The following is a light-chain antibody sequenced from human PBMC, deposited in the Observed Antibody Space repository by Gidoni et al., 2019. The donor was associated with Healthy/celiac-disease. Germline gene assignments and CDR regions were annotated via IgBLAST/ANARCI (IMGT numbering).Light chain of an antibody. CDR2: GAS. Sequence: EIVLTHSPGTLSLSPGERATLSCRASQSVSSSYFAWYQQKPGQAPRILIYGASSRATGIPDRFSGSGSGTDFILTISRLEPEDFAVYYCQQYGSSPWTFGQGTKVEIK. CDR3: QQYGSSPWT. CDR1: QSVSSSY. J-gene: IGKJ1*01. V-gene: IGKV3-20*01.